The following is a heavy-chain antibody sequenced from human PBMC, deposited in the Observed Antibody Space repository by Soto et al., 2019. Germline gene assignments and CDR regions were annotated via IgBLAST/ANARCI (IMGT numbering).Heavy chain of an antibody. D-gene: IGHD3-3*01. CDR2: ISYDGSNK. Sequence: QVQLVESGGGVVQPGRSLRLSCAASGFSFSSYGMNWVRQAPGKGLEWVAVISYDGSNKYYADSVKGRFTISRDNSKNPLYLQMDSLRAEETAVYYCAKEDNDFRFGPWGQGTLVTVSS. CDR3: AKEDNDFRFGP. J-gene: IGHJ5*02. CDR1: GFSFSSYG. V-gene: IGHV3-30*18.